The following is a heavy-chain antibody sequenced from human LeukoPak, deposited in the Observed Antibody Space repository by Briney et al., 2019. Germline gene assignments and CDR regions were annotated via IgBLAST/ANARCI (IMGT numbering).Heavy chain of an antibody. CDR1: GGSFSGYY. Sequence: PSETLSLTCAVYGGSFSGYYWSWIRQPPGKGLEWIGEINHSGSTNYNPSLKSRVTISVDTSKNQFSLKLSSVTAADTAVYYCARAQPLDIVVVPAAGGVFDYWGQGTLVTVSS. CDR2: INHSGST. V-gene: IGHV4-34*01. CDR3: ARAQPLDIVVVPAAGGVFDY. D-gene: IGHD2-2*01. J-gene: IGHJ4*02.